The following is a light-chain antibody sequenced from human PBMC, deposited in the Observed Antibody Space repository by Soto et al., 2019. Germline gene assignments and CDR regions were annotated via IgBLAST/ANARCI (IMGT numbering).Light chain of an antibody. J-gene: IGLJ1*01. Sequence: QSVLTQPASVSGSPGQSITVSCTGTSSDVGVYNYVSWYQQHPGKAPKLMIYEVSNRPSGVSNRFSGSKSGNRASLTISGLQAEDEADYYCSSYTTSRTYVFGSGTKVTVL. CDR3: SSYTTSRTYV. CDR2: EVS. CDR1: SSDVGVYNY. V-gene: IGLV2-14*01.